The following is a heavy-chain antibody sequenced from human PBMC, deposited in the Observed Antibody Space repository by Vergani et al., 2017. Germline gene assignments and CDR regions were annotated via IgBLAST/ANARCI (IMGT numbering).Heavy chain of an antibody. CDR3: ARDWGYCSGGSCYPYYYYYYMDV. V-gene: IGHV3-30-3*01. Sequence: QVQLVESGGGVVQPGRSLRLSCAASGFTFSSYAMHWVRQAPGKGLEWVAVISYDGSNKYYADSVKGRFTISRDNSKNTLYLQMNSLRAEDTAVYYCARDWGYCSGGSCYPYYYYYYMDVGGKGTTVTVSS. CDR1: GFTFSSYA. J-gene: IGHJ6*03. D-gene: IGHD2-15*01. CDR2: ISYDGSNK.